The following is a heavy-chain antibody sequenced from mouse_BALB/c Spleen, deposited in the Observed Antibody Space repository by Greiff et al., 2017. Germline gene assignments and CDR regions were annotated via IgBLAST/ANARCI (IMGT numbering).Heavy chain of an antibody. D-gene: IGHD2-1*01. Sequence: VQRVESGPGLVAPSQSLSITCTVSGFSLTGYGVNWVRQPPGKGLEWLGMIWGDGSTDYNSALKSRLSISKDNSKSQVFLKMNSLQTDDTARYYCARGNRLYAMDYWGQGTSVTVSS. CDR1: GFSLTGYG. CDR3: ARGNRLYAMDY. CDR2: IWGDGST. V-gene: IGHV2-6-7*01. J-gene: IGHJ4*01.